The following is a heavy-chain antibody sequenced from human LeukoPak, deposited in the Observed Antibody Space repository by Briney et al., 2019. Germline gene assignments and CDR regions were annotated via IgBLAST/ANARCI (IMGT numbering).Heavy chain of an antibody. CDR2: IYCSGST. Sequence: TSETLSLTCTVSGGSISSYYWSWIRQPPGKGLEWIGYIYCSGSTNYNPSLKSRVTISVDTSKNQFSLKLSSVTAADAAVYYCARRVNWNHNWFDPWGQGTLVTVSS. CDR1: GGSISSYY. D-gene: IGHD1-20*01. CDR3: ARRVNWNHNWFDP. J-gene: IGHJ5*02. V-gene: IGHV4-59*08.